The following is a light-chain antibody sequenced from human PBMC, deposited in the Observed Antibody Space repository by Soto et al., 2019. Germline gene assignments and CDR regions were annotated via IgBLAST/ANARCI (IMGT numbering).Light chain of an antibody. CDR2: GAS. Sequence: EIVMTQSPATLSVSPGVRATLSCRASQSVSSNLAWYQQKPGQAPRLLIYGASTRATGIPARFSGSGSGTELTLTISSLQSEDFAVYYCQQYNNWPRTFGQGTKVEIK. CDR1: QSVSSN. V-gene: IGKV3-15*01. CDR3: QQYNNWPRT. J-gene: IGKJ1*01.